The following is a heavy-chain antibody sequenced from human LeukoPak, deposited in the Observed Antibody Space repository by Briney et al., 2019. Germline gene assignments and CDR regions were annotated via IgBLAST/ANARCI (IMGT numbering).Heavy chain of an antibody. V-gene: IGHV1-2*02. J-gene: IGHJ4*02. Sequence: ASVKVSCKASGGTFSSYAISWVRQAPGQGLEWMGWINPNTGGTNYAQKFQGRVTVTRDTSISTAYMELSRLRSDDTAVYYCARSPTTVTAFDYWGQGTLVTVSS. CDR2: INPNTGGT. D-gene: IGHD4-17*01. CDR3: ARSPTTVTAFDY. CDR1: GGTFSSYA.